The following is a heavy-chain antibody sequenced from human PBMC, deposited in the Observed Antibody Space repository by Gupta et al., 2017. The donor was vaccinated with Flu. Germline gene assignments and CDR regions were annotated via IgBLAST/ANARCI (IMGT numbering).Heavy chain of an antibody. V-gene: IGHV4-31*03. J-gene: IGHJ3*02. D-gene: IGHD4-17*01. Sequence: QVQLQESGPGLVKPSQTLSLTCTVSGGSISSGAYYWSWIRQHPGKGLEWIGYIYYSGSTYYNPSLKRRVTISIDTSKNQFSLMLSSVTAADTAVYYCARDLSGDYMAFDIWGQGTMVTVSS. CDR2: IYYSGST. CDR3: ARDLSGDYMAFDI. CDR1: GGSISSGAYY.